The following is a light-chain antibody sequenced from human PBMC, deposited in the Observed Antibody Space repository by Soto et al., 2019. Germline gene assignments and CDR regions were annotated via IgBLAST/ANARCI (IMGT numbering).Light chain of an antibody. CDR2: EVS. Sequence: QSALTQPASVSGSPGQSITISCTGTSSDVGGYNYVSWYQQHPGKAPKLMIYEVSNRPSGVSNRFSGSKSGNTASLTISGLQDEDEADYYCSSYTRGITVFGGGTKVTVL. CDR3: SSYTRGITV. V-gene: IGLV2-14*01. J-gene: IGLJ3*02. CDR1: SSDVGGYNY.